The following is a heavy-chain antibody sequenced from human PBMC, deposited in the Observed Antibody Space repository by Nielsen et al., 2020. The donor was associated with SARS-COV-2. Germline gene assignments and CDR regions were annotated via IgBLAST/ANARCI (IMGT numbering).Heavy chain of an antibody. Sequence: GGSLRLSCAASGFTFSSLWMSWVRQVPGKGLEWVADIKPDGSEKVYVDSVKGRFTISRDNAKNSMSLQMNSLRAEDTAVYYCAREDIGYSSSWSFDYWGQGTLVTVSS. CDR1: GFTFSSLW. V-gene: IGHV3-7*01. CDR2: IKPDGSEK. D-gene: IGHD6-13*01. CDR3: AREDIGYSSSWSFDY. J-gene: IGHJ4*02.